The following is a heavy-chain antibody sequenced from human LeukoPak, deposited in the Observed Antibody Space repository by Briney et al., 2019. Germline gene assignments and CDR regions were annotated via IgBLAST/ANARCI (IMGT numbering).Heavy chain of an antibody. CDR2: TNDSRST. Sequence: SETLSLTCAVYGGSFSGYYWSWIRQPPGKGLEWIGETNDSRSTNYNPSLKSRVTISVDTSKNQFSLKLSSVTAADTAVYYCARERWLRLIDYCGQGTVAMVSS. J-gene: IGHJ4*02. CDR3: ARERWLRLIDY. V-gene: IGHV4-34*01. D-gene: IGHD5-12*01. CDR1: GGSFSGYY.